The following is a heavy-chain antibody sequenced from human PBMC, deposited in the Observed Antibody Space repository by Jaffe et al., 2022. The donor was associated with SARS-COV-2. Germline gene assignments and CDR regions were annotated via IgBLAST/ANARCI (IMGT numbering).Heavy chain of an antibody. V-gene: IGHV3-23*01. Sequence: EVQLLESGGGLVQPGGSLRLSCAASGFTFSSYAMSWVRQAPGKGLEWVSAISGSGGSTYYADSVKGRFTISRDNSKNTLYLQMNSLRAEDTAVYYCAKFGGRGTIFGVVIPEGRRRVSRTNWFDPWGQGTLVTVSS. CDR3: AKFGGRGTIFGVVIPEGRRRVSRTNWFDP. D-gene: IGHD3-3*01. CDR2: ISGSGGST. CDR1: GFTFSSYA. J-gene: IGHJ5*02.